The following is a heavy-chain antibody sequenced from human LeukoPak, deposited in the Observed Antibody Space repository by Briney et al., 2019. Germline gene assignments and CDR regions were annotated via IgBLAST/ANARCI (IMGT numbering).Heavy chain of an antibody. CDR1: GGSISSYY. CDR3: ARHPSSGWSHYNWFDP. CDR2: IYYSGST. D-gene: IGHD6-19*01. J-gene: IGHJ5*02. Sequence: SETLSLTCTVSGGSISSYYWGWIRQPPGKGLEWIGSIYYSGSTYYNPSLKSRVTISVDTSKNQFSLKLSSVTAADTAVCYCARHPSSGWSHYNWFDPWGQGTLVTVSS. V-gene: IGHV4-39*01.